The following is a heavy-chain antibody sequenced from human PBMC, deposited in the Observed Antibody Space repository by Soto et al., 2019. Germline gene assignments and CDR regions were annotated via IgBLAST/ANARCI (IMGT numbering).Heavy chain of an antibody. J-gene: IGHJ6*03. V-gene: IGHV1-69*08. CDR1: GGTLSSYS. CDR3: AGVTGGHDSGGNYMDV. Sequence: QVQLVQSGPEVKKPGSSVKVSCKTSGGTLSSYSISWVRQAPGQGLEWVGRIITFVGKANVAQQFQGRVTITADRSTDRTYMELRRLTSDHTAVYYCAGVTGGHDSGGNYMDVWGTGTTVTVSS. CDR2: IITFVGKA. D-gene: IGHD5-12*01.